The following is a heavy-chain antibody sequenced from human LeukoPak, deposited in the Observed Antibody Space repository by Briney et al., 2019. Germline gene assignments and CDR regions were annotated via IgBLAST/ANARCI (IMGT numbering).Heavy chain of an antibody. J-gene: IGHJ4*02. V-gene: IGHV5-10-1*01. Sequence: GESLKISCKGSGYSFTSYWISWVRQMPGKGLEWMGRIDPSESYTNYSPSFQGHVTISADKSISTAYLQWSSLKASDTAMYYCARQGSGYDYYYFDYWGQGTLVTVSS. CDR2: IDPSESYT. D-gene: IGHD5-12*01. CDR1: GYSFTSYW. CDR3: ARQGSGYDYYYFDY.